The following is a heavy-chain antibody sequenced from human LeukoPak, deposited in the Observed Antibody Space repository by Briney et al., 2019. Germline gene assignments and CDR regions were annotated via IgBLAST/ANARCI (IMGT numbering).Heavy chain of an antibody. J-gene: IGHJ6*03. D-gene: IGHD2-2*01. Sequence: GASVKVSCKASGYTFTSYDINWVRQATGQGLEWMGWMNPNSGNTGYAQKFQGRVTMTRNTSISIAYMELSSLRSEDTAVYYCAREGSTSSQDYYYYYMDVWGKGTTVTISS. CDR2: MNPNSGNT. V-gene: IGHV1-8*01. CDR1: GYTFTSYD. CDR3: AREGSTSSQDYYYYYMDV.